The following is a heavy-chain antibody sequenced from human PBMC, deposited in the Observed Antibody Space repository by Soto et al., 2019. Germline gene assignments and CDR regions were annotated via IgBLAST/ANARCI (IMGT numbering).Heavy chain of an antibody. CDR2: IYHSGST. D-gene: IGHD3-9*01. J-gene: IGHJ4*02. CDR3: ARAYYDILTGYPPGVFDY. CDR1: GGSISSSNW. V-gene: IGHV4-4*02. Sequence: SETLSLTCAVSGGSISSSNWWSWVRQPPGKGLKWIGEIYHSGSTNYNPSLKSRVTISVDKTKNQFSLKLSSMTAADTAVYFCARAYYDILTGYPPGVFDYWGQGTLVTVSS.